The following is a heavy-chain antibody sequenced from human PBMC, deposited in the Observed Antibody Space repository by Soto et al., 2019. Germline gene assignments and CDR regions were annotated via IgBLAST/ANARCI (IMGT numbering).Heavy chain of an antibody. D-gene: IGHD6-6*01. CDR3: ARHPLSIAARFDY. V-gene: IGHV4-39*01. CDR2: IYYSGST. Sequence: PSETLSLTCTVSGGSISSSSYYWGWIRQPPGKGLEWIGSIYYSGSTYYNPSLKSRVTISVDTSKNQFSLKLSSVTAADTAVYYCARHPLSIAARFDYWGQGTLVTVSS. J-gene: IGHJ4*02. CDR1: GGSISSSSYY.